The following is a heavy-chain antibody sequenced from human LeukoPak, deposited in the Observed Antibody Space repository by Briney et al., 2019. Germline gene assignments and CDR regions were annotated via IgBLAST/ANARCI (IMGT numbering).Heavy chain of an antibody. CDR3: ARDRAEDDSSGYIHRDFDF. D-gene: IGHD3-22*01. CDR1: GFTFSDYF. CDR2: ISSSGGNI. J-gene: IGHJ4*02. V-gene: IGHV3-11*04. Sequence: GGSLRLSCSGSGFTFSDYFMNWIRQTPGKGLEWISYISSSGGNIKYADSVQGRFTVSRDNAKKSLYLQMNSLRAEDTAVYYCARDRAEDDSSGYIHRDFDFWGQGTLVIVSS.